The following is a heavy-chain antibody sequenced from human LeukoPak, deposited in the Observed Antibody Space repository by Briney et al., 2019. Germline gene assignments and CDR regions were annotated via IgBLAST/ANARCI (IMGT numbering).Heavy chain of an antibody. Sequence: SETLSLTCAVYGGSFSGYYWSWIRQPAGKGLEWIGRIYSSGSTNYNPSLKSRVTMSVDTSKNQFFLKLSSVTAADTAVYFCARTYCTNGVCYYFDYWGQGTLVTVSS. J-gene: IGHJ4*02. CDR3: ARTYCTNGVCYYFDY. D-gene: IGHD2-8*01. CDR2: IYSSGST. V-gene: IGHV4-59*10. CDR1: GGSFSGYY.